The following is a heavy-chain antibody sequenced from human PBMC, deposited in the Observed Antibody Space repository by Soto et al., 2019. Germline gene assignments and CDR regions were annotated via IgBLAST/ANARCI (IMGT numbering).Heavy chain of an antibody. D-gene: IGHD4-4*01. CDR3: AKDAYTPLRTTAHEAGGLDH. CDR2: ISRDGNNK. Sequence: GGSLRLSCATSGFTFRFYDMHWVRQAPGKGLEWLAVISRDGNNKDYGDSVKGRFTISRDNSKNTLFLQMNSLRDEDSAVYYCAKDAYTPLRTTAHEAGGLDHWGRGTLVTVYS. CDR1: GFTFRFYD. J-gene: IGHJ4*02. V-gene: IGHV3-30*18.